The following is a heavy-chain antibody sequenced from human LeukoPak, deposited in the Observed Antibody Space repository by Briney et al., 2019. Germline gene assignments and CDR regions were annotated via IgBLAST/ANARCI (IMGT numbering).Heavy chain of an antibody. CDR2: IKSKTDGGTT. D-gene: IGHD2-15*01. V-gene: IGHV3-15*01. CDR1: GFTFSNAW. Sequence: PGGSLRLSCAASGFTFSNAWVSWVRQAPGKGLEWVGRIKSKTDGGTTDYAAPVKGRFTISRDDSKNTLYLQMNSLKTGDTAVYYCTTDLGCSGGRCYSFWGQGTLVTVSS. CDR3: TTDLGCSGGRCYSF. J-gene: IGHJ4*02.